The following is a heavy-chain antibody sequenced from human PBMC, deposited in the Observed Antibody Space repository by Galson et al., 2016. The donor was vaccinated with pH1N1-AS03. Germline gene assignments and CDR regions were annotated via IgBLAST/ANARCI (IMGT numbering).Heavy chain of an antibody. D-gene: IGHD6-13*01. CDR2: ISGNGFST. J-gene: IGHJ4*02. CDR1: GFTFSSYA. Sequence: SLRLSCAASGFTFSSYAMFWVRQAPGKGLEYVSAISGNGFSTYYASSVKDRFTISRDNSKNTLFLRMGSLRPEDMAVYYCARGPVSYSNYWFPPPDYWGQGTLVTVSS. CDR3: ARGPVSYSNYWFPPPDY. V-gene: IGHV3-64*01.